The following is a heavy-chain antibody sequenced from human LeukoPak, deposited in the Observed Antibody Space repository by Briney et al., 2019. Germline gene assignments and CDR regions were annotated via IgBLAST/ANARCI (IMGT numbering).Heavy chain of an antibody. CDR3: ARDKPELHYYYYYGMDV. V-gene: IGHV1-69*05. D-gene: IGHD1-14*01. CDR1: GGTFISYA. Sequence: SVKVSCKASGGTFISYAISWVRQAPGQGLEWMGGIIPIFGTANYAQKLQGRVTMTTDTSTSTAYMELRSLRSDDTAVYYCARDKPELHYYYYYGMDVWGQGTTVTVSS. CDR2: IIPIFGTA. J-gene: IGHJ6*02.